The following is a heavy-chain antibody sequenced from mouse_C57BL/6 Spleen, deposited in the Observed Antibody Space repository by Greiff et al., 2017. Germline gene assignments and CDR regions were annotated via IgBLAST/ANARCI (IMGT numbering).Heavy chain of an antibody. Sequence: VQLKESGPELVKPGASVKISCKASGYSFTDYNMNWVKQSNGKSLEWIGVINPNYGTTSYNQKFKGKATLTVDQSSSTAYMQLNSLTSEDSAVYYCASGADDYEDKYFDVWGTGTTVTVSS. J-gene: IGHJ1*03. CDR3: ASGADDYEDKYFDV. D-gene: IGHD2-4*01. CDR1: GYSFTDYN. CDR2: INPNYGTT. V-gene: IGHV1-39*01.